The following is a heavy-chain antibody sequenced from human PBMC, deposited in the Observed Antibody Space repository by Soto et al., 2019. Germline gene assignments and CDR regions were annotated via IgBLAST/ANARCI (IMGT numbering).Heavy chain of an antibody. V-gene: IGHV4-39*01. J-gene: IGHJ6*02. Sequence: SETLSLTCTVSGGSISSSSYYWGWIRQPPGKGLEWIGSIYYSGSTYYNPSLKSRVTISVDTSKNQFSLELSSVTVADTAVYYCARQGGWLGYWSSTSCYDRYYYYGMDVWGEGTTVS. CDR2: IYYSGST. CDR1: GGSISSSSYY. CDR3: ARQGGWLGYWSSTSCYDRYYYYGMDV. D-gene: IGHD2-2*03.